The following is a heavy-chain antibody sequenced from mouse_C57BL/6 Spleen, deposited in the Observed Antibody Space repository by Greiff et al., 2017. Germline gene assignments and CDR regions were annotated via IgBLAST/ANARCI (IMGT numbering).Heavy chain of an antibody. D-gene: IGHD1-1*01. CDR2: IDPETGGT. CDR3: TRIPLITTVVDYYFDY. CDR1: GYTFTDYE. Sequence: VQLQQSGAELVRPGASVTLSCKASGYTFTDYEMHWVKQTPVHGLEWIGAIDPETGGTAYNQKFKGKAILTADKSSSTAYMELRSLTSEDSAVXYCTRIPLITTVVDYYFDYWGQGTTLTVSS. J-gene: IGHJ2*01. V-gene: IGHV1-15*01.